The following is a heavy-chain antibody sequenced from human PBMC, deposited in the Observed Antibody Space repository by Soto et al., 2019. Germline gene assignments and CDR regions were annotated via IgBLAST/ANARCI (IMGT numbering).Heavy chain of an antibody. V-gene: IGHV3-30*18. CDR2: ISYDESNK. Sequence: QVQLVESGGGVVQPGRPLRLSCAASGFTFKSYGMHWVRQAPGKGLEWVAAISYDESNKDYADSVKGRFTISRDNSRNTLYLQMNSLRPEDTAVYYGAKDRYYSGGGVRFDYWGQGTLVTVSS. D-gene: IGHD3-10*01. J-gene: IGHJ4*02. CDR3: AKDRYYSGGGVRFDY. CDR1: GFTFKSYG.